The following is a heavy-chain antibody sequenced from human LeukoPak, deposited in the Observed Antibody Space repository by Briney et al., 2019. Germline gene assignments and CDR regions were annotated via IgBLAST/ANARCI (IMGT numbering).Heavy chain of an antibody. CDR3: ARDAARYYYYYMDV. J-gene: IGHJ6*03. CDR2: ISYDGSNK. V-gene: IGHV3-30*04. CDR1: GFTFSSYA. Sequence: GGSLRLSCAASGFTFSSYAMHWVRQAPGEGLEWVAVISYDGSNKYYADSVKGRFTISRDNSKNTLYLQMNSLRAEDTAVYYCARDAARYYYYYMDVWGKGTTVTVSS. D-gene: IGHD6-25*01.